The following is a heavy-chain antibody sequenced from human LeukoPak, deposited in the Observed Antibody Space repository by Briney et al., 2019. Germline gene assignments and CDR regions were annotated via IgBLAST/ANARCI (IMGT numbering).Heavy chain of an antibody. CDR2: IRYDGSNK. Sequence: TGGSLRLSCAASGFTFSNYGMHWVRQAPGKGLEWVAFIRYDGSNKYYADSVKGRFTISRDNPKNTLYLQMNSLRAEDTAVYYCARGTWATLYYYYMDVWGKGTTVTVSS. CDR1: GFTFSNYG. J-gene: IGHJ6*03. CDR3: ARGTWATLYYYYMDV. V-gene: IGHV3-30*02. D-gene: IGHD5-24*01.